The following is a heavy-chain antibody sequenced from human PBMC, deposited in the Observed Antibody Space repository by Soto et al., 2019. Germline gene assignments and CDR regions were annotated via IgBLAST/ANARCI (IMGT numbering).Heavy chain of an antibody. D-gene: IGHD3-10*01. CDR1: GGTFGDYG. J-gene: IGHJ6*02. CDR2: ILPVFRTP. CDR3: ARDDGEGGMDV. V-gene: IGHV1-69*01. Sequence: QMHLVQSGPEVRKPGSSVKVSCKASGGTFGDYGIDWVRQAPGHGLEWMGGILPVFRTPRNARKFEGRVSLTVDEVPNTAFMELNSLRPEDTATYYCARDDGEGGMDVWGQGTTVIVSS.